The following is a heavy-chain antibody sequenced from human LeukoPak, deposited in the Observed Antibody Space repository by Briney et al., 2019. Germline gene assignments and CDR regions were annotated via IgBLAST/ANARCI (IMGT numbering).Heavy chain of an antibody. Sequence: ASVKVSCKASGYSFFNTGITWVRQAPGQGPEWIGWVSTYTGNTNYAEKVQGRVTMTTDTSTDTAYMELRSLISDDTAVYYCGRDEDIPTYPNWIETWGQGTLVTVPS. V-gene: IGHV1-18*01. CDR2: VSTYTGNT. J-gene: IGHJ5*02. D-gene: IGHD2-2*03. CDR1: GYSFFNTG. CDR3: GRDEDIPTYPNWIET.